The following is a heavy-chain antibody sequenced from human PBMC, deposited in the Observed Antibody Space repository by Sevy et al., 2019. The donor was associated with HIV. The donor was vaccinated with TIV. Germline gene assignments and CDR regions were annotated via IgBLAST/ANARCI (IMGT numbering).Heavy chain of an antibody. Sequence: ASVKVSCKASGYTFTSYAMNWVRQAPGQGLEWMGRINTNTGNPTYAQGFTGRFVFSLDTSVSTAYLQISSLKAEDTAVNYCARGEVYGDYEYYFDYWGQGTLVTVSS. CDR3: ARGEVYGDYEYYFDY. V-gene: IGHV7-4-1*02. CDR2: INTNTGNP. D-gene: IGHD4-17*01. J-gene: IGHJ4*02. CDR1: GYTFTSYA.